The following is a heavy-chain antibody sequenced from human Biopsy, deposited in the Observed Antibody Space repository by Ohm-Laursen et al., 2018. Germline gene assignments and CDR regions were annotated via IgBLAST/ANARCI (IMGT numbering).Heavy chain of an antibody. Sequence: SLRLSCAASGFSFSDYYMIWVRQAPGKGLEWVSYISSSGRTMYYADSVKGRFTISRDNANKSLYLQMNSLRAEDTAVYYCVRDRRDWYEPWGQGTLVTVSS. J-gene: IGHJ5*02. CDR2: ISSSGRTM. CDR3: VRDRRDWYEP. CDR1: GFSFSDYY. V-gene: IGHV3-11*01.